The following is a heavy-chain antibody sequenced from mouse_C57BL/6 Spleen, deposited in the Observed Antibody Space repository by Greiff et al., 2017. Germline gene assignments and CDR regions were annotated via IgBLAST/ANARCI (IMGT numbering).Heavy chain of an antibody. Sequence: VQLQQSGAELVRPGTSVKVSCKASGYAFTNYLIEWVKQRPGQGLEWIGVINPGSGGTNYNEKFKGKATLTADKSSSTAYMQLSSLTSEDSAVYFCAREGGDYYAMDYWGQGTSVTVSS. J-gene: IGHJ4*01. V-gene: IGHV1-54*01. CDR2: INPGSGGT. CDR3: AREGGDYYAMDY. CDR1: GYAFTNYL.